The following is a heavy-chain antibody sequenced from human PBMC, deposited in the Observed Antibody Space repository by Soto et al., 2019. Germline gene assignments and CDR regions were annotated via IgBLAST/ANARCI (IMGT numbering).Heavy chain of an antibody. CDR2: LYYSGNT. J-gene: IGHJ4*02. Sequence: AETLSLTCTVSGGSISPFYWSWVRQPPGKGLEWIGYLYYSGNTNYNPSLKSRVTISVDASKNQVSLRLTSVTAADTAVYYCARVGGVAARTFDYWGQGTVVTVSS. CDR1: GGSISPFY. V-gene: IGHV4-59*01. CDR3: ARVGGVAARTFDY. D-gene: IGHD2-15*01.